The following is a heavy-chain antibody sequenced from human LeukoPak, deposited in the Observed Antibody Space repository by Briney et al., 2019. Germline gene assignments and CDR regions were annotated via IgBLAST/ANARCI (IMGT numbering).Heavy chain of an antibody. J-gene: IGHJ3*02. V-gene: IGHV4-34*01. Sequence: SETLSLTCVAYGGSFSGYFWSWIRQPPGKGLEWIGEINPSGGTGNNPSLRSRVTISKDTSKNQLSLKLTSVTAADTAVYYCARHADGGKKAFDMWGQGTMVAVSS. CDR3: ARHADGGKKAFDM. CDR2: INPSGGT. D-gene: IGHD4-23*01. CDR1: GGSFSGYF.